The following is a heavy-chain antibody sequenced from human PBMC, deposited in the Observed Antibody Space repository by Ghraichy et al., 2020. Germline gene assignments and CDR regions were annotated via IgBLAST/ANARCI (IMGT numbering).Heavy chain of an antibody. J-gene: IGHJ4*02. CDR1: GYTFSSYG. D-gene: IGHD3-3*01. Sequence: ASVKVSCKASGYTFSSYGVSWVRQAPGQGLEWVGWISAANGHTKYAEMLQGRVTLTADTSTNTAYMEMKTLRFDDTAVYFCARSRVGSQYDRFDYWGQGTLVTVSS. CDR2: ISAANGHT. CDR3: ARSRVGSQYDRFDY. V-gene: IGHV1-18*01.